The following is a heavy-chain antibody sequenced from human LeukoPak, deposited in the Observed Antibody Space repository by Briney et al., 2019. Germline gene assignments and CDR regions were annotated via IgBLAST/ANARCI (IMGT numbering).Heavy chain of an antibody. V-gene: IGHV5-51*01. CDR3: ARQTGAFDY. D-gene: IGHD2-8*02. Sequence: GESLQISCKGSGYSFTSYWIGWVRQMPGKGLEWMGIIYPGDSDTRYSPSFLGLVTISADKSITTAYLQWSSLMDSDTAMYYCARQTGAFDYWGQGTLVTVSS. CDR1: GYSFTSYW. J-gene: IGHJ4*02. CDR2: IYPGDSDT.